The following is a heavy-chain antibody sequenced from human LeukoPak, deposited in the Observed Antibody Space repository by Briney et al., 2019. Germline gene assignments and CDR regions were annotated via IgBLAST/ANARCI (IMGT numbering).Heavy chain of an antibody. Sequence: GGSLRLSCTASGFTFGDYLMSWGRQAPGKGLEWVGFIRIKAFGGTAAYGASVRDRFTISRDDSKSIVYLQMNSLETEDTAVYYWTREKNYDIWNGHGYWGQGTLVTVSS. CDR2: IRIKAFGGTA. J-gene: IGHJ4*02. CDR1: GFTFGDYL. CDR3: TREKNYDIWNGHGY. V-gene: IGHV3-49*04. D-gene: IGHD3-3*01.